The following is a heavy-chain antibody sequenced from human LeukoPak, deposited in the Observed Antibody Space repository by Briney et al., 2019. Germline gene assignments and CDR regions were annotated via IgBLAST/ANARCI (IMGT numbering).Heavy chain of an antibody. CDR3: AREHWSTPDC. D-gene: IGHD2-8*02. V-gene: IGHV3-7*01. CDR1: GFSFSNYW. Sequence: SGGSLRLSCAASGFSFSNYWMSWVRQAPGKGLEWVANIDPHGNNKLYVDSVKGRFSISRDNAKNSLYLQMNSLRVEDTAIYYCAREHWSTPDCWGQGTLVTVSS. CDR2: IDPHGNNK. J-gene: IGHJ4*02.